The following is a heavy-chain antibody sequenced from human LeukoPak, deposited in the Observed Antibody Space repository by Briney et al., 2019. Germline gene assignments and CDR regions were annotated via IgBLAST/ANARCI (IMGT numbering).Heavy chain of an antibody. J-gene: IGHJ3*02. CDR2: INPSGGST. V-gene: IGHV1-46*01. D-gene: IGHD4-17*01. CDR3: GVGFYGDYGYDAFDI. CDR1: GYTFTSYY. Sequence: GASVKVSCKASGYTFTSYYMHWVRQAPGQGLEWMGIINPSGGSTSYAQKFQGRVTMTRDTSISTAYMELSRLRSDDTAVYYCGVGFYGDYGYDAFDIWGQGTMVTVSS.